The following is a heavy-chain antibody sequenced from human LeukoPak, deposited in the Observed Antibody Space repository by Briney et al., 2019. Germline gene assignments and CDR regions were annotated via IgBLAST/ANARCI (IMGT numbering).Heavy chain of an antibody. D-gene: IGHD2-21*02. V-gene: IGHV3-11*04. CDR2: ISPSGTDI. Sequence: GGSLRLSCAVSGFTFTDTYMTWIRQAPGKGLESLSYISPSGTDISYADSVKGRFTISRDNAKNTLYLQMNSLRAEDTAVYYCAREMTLRLDHWGQGTLGTVSS. J-gene: IGHJ4*02. CDR3: AREMTLRLDH. CDR1: GFTFTDTY.